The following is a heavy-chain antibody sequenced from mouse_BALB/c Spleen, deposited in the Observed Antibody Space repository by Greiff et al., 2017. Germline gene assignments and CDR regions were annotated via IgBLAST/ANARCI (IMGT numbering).Heavy chain of an antibody. CDR2: ISSGGSYT. CDR3: ARHGYYDAMDY. V-gene: IGHV5-9-3*01. D-gene: IGHD2-2*01. Sequence: EVMLVESGGGLVKPGGSLKLSCAASGFTFSSYAMSWVRQTPEKRLEWVATISSGGSYTYYPDSVKGRFTISRDNAKNTLYLQMSSLRSEDTAMYYCARHGYYDAMDYWGQGTSVTVSS. J-gene: IGHJ4*01. CDR1: GFTFSSYA.